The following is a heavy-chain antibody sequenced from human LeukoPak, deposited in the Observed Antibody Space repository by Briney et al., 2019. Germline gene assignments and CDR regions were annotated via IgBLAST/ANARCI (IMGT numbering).Heavy chain of an antibody. CDR1: GYSISSGHY. CDR3: ARYRYSGYDWRWFDP. D-gene: IGHD5-12*01. CDR2: IYHSGST. V-gene: IGHV4-38-2*01. Sequence: SETLSLTCAVSGYSISSGHYWGWIRQPPGKGLEWIGSIYHSGSTYYNPSLKSRVTISVDTSKNQFSLKLSSVTAADTAVYYCARYRYSGYDWRWFDPWGQGTLVTVSS. J-gene: IGHJ5*02.